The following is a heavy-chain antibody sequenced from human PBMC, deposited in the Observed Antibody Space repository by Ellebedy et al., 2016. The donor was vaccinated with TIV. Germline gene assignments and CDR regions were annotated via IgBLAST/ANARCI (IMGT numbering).Heavy chain of an antibody. CDR3: ATDGSYGDYLSPTHAFVI. V-gene: IGHV3-7*01. Sequence: GESLKISCGASGFSFSSYWMSWVRQAPGKGLEWVANIRQDGSEKYYVGSVKGRFTISRDNAKNSLYLHLNSLRAEDTAMYYCATDGSYGDYLSPTHAFVIWGQGTMVTVSS. D-gene: IGHD4-17*01. CDR2: IRQDGSEK. J-gene: IGHJ3*02. CDR1: GFSFSSYW.